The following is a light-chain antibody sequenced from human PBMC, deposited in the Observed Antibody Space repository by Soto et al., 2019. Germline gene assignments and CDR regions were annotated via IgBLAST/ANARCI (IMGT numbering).Light chain of an antibody. V-gene: IGLV1-51*01. CDR3: GTWDSSLSAV. CDR2: DHN. CDR1: SSNIGHNY. Sequence: QSVLTQPPSVSAAPGQKGPISCSGSSSNIGHNYVSWYQQLPRTAPKLLIYDHNKRPSGIPDRFSGSKSGTSATLGITGLQTGDEADYYCGTWDSSLSAVFGTGTKLTVL. J-gene: IGLJ1*01.